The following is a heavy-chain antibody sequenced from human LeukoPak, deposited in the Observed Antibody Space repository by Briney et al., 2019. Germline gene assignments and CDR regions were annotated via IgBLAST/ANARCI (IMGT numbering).Heavy chain of an antibody. CDR2: IVVGSRNT. Sequence: GTSVKVSCKASGFTFTSSAMQWVRQARGQRLEWIGWIVVGSRNTNYAQKFQERVTITRDMSTSTAYMELSSLRSEDTAVYYCAAENDYYDSSGYYPYYFDYWGQGTLVTVSS. D-gene: IGHD3-22*01. V-gene: IGHV1-58*02. CDR3: AAENDYYDSSGYYPYYFDY. CDR1: GFTFTSSA. J-gene: IGHJ4*02.